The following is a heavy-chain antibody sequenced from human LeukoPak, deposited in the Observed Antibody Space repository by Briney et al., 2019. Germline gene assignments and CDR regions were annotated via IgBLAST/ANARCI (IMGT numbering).Heavy chain of an antibody. D-gene: IGHD3-9*01. CDR1: GGSISSTNW. V-gene: IGHV4-4*02. J-gene: IGHJ3*01. Sequence: SGTLSLTCGVSGGSISSTNWWTWVRHPPGEGLEWIGEAEHSGRTNYNPSVESRFTISVDISANQISLRLNSVSAAVTAVYYGARRNILTEGEAFDFWGQGTMVTVSS. CDR2: AEHSGRT. CDR3: ARRNILTEGEAFDF.